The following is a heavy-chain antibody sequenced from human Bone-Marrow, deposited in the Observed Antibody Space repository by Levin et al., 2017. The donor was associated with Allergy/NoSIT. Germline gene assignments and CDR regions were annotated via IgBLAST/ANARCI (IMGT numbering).Heavy chain of an antibody. D-gene: IGHD6-6*01. CDR3: ARGEYSTSEIDF. Sequence: SQTLSLTCTVSRGSISNYYWNWIRPPPGKGLEWIGYISYTEGTHYSPALKRRVTISVHTSENQFSLRLTSVTAGDTAVYYCARGEYSTSEIDFWGQGILITVSS. CDR1: RGSISNYY. V-gene: IGHV4-59*01. CDR2: ISYTEGT. J-gene: IGHJ4*02.